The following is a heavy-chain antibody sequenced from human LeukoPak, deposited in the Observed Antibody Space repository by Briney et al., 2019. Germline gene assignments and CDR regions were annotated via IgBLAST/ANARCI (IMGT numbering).Heavy chain of an antibody. V-gene: IGHV3-9*01. CDR2: ISWNSGSI. CDR1: GFTFDDYA. J-gene: IGHJ4*02. D-gene: IGHD6-13*01. CDR3: AKDIGYSSSWYYFDY. Sequence: PGRSLRLSCAASGFTFDDYAMHWVRQAPGKGLKRVSGISWNSGSIGYADSVKGRFTISRDNAKNSLYLQMNSLRAEDTALYYCAKDIGYSSSWYYFDYWGQGTLVTVSS.